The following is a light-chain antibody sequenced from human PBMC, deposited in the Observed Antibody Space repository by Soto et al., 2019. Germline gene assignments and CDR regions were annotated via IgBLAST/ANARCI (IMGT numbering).Light chain of an antibody. CDR3: QQYYDWPIT. J-gene: IGKJ5*01. V-gene: IGKV3-15*01. CDR1: QSVSSN. CDR2: GAY. Sequence: EIVLTQSPATLSSSPGERATLSCRASQSVSSNLAWYQQKPGQAHRLLIYGAYTRATGIQARFSGSGSGTEFTLTIRSLQSEDFAVYYCQQYYDWPITFGQGTRLEIK.